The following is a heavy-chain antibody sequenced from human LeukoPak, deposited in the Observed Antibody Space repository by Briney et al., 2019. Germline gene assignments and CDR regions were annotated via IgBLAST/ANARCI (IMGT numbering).Heavy chain of an antibody. CDR1: GITFSSAW. V-gene: IGHV3-15*01. D-gene: IGHD5-12*01. J-gene: IGHJ4*02. CDR2: IKSKSDGGTT. Sequence: GGSLRLSCAASGITFSSAWVTWVRQAPGKGLEWVGRIKSKSDGGTTDYAAPVKGRFTISRDDSKNMLYLQMNDLKTEDTAVYYCSTKGSGYYLGFDYWGQGTLVIVSS. CDR3: STKGSGYYLGFDY.